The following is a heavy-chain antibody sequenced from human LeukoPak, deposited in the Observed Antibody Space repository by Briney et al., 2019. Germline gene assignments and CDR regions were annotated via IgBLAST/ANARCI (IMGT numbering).Heavy chain of an antibody. J-gene: IGHJ1*01. Sequence: SQTLSLTCTVSGGSISSYYWSWIRQPPGKGLEWIGYIYYSGSTNYNPSLKSRVTISVDTSKNQFSLKLSSVTAADTAVYYCARDGESSSPEHWGQGTLVTVSS. CDR2: IYYSGST. CDR3: ARDGESSSPEH. V-gene: IGHV4-59*01. D-gene: IGHD6-6*01. CDR1: GGSISSYY.